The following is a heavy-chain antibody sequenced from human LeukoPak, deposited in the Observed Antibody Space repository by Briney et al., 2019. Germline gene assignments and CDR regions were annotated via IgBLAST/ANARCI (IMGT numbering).Heavy chain of an antibody. J-gene: IGHJ4*02. V-gene: IGHV3-23*01. CDR2: ISGSGSST. Sequence: GGSLRLSCAASGFTFSRYAMSWVRQAPGKGLEWVSGISGSGSSTDYADSVKGRFTISRDNSKNTLYLQMNSLRAEDTAVYYCAKDGRYYYDSSGYFQFDYWGQGTLVTVSS. CDR3: AKDGRYYYDSSGYFQFDY. CDR1: GFTFSRYA. D-gene: IGHD3-22*01.